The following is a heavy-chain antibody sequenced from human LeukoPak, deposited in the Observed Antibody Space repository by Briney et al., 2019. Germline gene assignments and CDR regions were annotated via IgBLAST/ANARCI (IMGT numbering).Heavy chain of an antibody. D-gene: IGHD3-9*01. CDR3: AKFSLRYFDWLIFFDY. Sequence: PGGSLRLSCAASGFTFSSYAMSWVRQAPGKGLEWVSAISGSGGSTYYADSVKGRFTISRDNSKNTLYLQMNSLRAEDTAAYYCAKFSLRYFDWLIFFDYWGQGTLVTVSS. CDR1: GFTFSSYA. CDR2: ISGSGGST. J-gene: IGHJ4*02. V-gene: IGHV3-23*01.